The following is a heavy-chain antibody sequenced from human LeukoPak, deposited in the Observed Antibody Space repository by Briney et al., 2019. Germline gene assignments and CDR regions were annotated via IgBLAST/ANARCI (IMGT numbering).Heavy chain of an antibody. J-gene: IGHJ4*02. CDR3: ARSYYDFWSGYYTLYFDY. CDR1: GGSISSNSYY. D-gene: IGHD3-3*01. Sequence: SETLSLTCTVSGGSISSNSYYWGWIRQPPGKGLEWIGSIYYSGSTNYNPSLKSRVTISVDTSKNQFSLKLSSVTAADTAVYYCARSYYDFWSGYYTLYFDYWGQGTLVTVSS. CDR2: IYYSGST. V-gene: IGHV4-39*07.